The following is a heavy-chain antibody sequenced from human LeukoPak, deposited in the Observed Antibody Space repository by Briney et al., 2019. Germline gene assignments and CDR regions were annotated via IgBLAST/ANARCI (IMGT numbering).Heavy chain of an antibody. D-gene: IGHD4-17*01. V-gene: IGHV4-59*01. J-gene: IGHJ5*02. Sequence: SETLSLTCTVSGGSISSYYWSWIRQPPGKGLEWIGYIYYSGSTNYNPSLKSRVTISVDTSKNRFSLKLSSVTAADTAVYYCARARADYGNNRDWFDPWGQGTLVTVSS. CDR3: ARARADYGNNRDWFDP. CDR2: IYYSGST. CDR1: GGSISSYY.